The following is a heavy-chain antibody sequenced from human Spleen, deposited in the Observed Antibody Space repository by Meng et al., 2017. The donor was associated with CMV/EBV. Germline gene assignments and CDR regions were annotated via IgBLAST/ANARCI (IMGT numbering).Heavy chain of an antibody. V-gene: IGHV1-2*02. Sequence: CQVPRSPFPASPSHWLRQAPVHRLEWLDWLNPIRGATRYAHKFQGRVPMPGDTSLSTAYMDMSSLRSDDTAVYYCARPNFPSNWFDPWGQGTLVTVSS. CDR3: ARPNFPSNWFDP. CDR1: RSPFPASP. CDR2: LNPIRGAT. D-gene: IGHD4/OR15-4a*01. J-gene: IGHJ5*02.